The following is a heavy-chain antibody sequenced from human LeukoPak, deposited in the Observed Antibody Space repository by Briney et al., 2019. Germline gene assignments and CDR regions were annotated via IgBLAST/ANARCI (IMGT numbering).Heavy chain of an antibody. CDR2: IRSKAYGGTT. Sequence: GGSLRLSCTASGFTFGDYAMSWVRQAPGKGLEWVGFIRSKAYGGTTEYAASVKGRFTISRDDSKSIAYLQMNSLKTEDTAVYYCTRDSRGRITMVRGVRTRDYWGQGTLVTVSS. CDR1: GFTFGDYA. V-gene: IGHV3-49*04. CDR3: TRDSRGRITMVRGVRTRDY. D-gene: IGHD3-10*01. J-gene: IGHJ4*02.